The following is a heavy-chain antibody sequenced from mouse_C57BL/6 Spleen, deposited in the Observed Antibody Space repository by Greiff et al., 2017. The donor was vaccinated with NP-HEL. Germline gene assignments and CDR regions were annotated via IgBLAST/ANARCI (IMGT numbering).Heavy chain of an antibody. CDR1: GYTFTSYW. Sequence: VKLQQPGTELVKPGASVKLSCKASGYTFTSYWMHWVKQRPGQGLEWIGNINPSNGGTNYNEKFKSKATLTVDKSSSTAYMQLSSLTSEDSAVYYCARLGYGNYDAMDYWGQGTSVTVSS. D-gene: IGHD2-10*02. CDR3: ARLGYGNYDAMDY. J-gene: IGHJ4*01. V-gene: IGHV1-53*01. CDR2: INPSNGGT.